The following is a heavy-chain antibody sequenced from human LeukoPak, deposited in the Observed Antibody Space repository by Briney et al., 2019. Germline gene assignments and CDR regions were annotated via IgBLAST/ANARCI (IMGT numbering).Heavy chain of an antibody. CDR1: GGSFSGYY. V-gene: IGHV4-34*01. J-gene: IGHJ4*02. D-gene: IGHD3-16*02. CDR3: ARGCREDYVWGSYRYTCFDY. CDR2: INHSGST. Sequence: PSETPSLTCAVYGGSFSGYYWSWIRQPPGKGLEWIGEINHSGSTNYNPSLKSRVTISVDTSKNQFSLKLSSVTAADTAVYYCARGCREDYVWGSYRYTCFDYWGQGTLVTVSS.